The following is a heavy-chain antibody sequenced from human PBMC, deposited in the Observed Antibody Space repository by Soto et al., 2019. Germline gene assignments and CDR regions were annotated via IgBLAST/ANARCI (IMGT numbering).Heavy chain of an antibody. J-gene: IGHJ4*02. V-gene: IGHV3-23*01. CDR2: ISGSGGNT. Sequence: GGSLRLSCAASGIIFNGFGMHWVRQAPGKGLEWVAVISGSGGNTYYADSVKGRFTISRDNSKNTLYLQMNSLRAEDTAVYYCAKEIEWTTVTTDYWGQGTLVTVSS. CDR1: GIIFNGFG. CDR3: AKEIEWTTVTTDY. D-gene: IGHD4-17*01.